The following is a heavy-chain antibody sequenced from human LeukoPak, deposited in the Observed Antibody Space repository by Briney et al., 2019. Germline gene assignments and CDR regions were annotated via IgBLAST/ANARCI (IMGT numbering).Heavy chain of an antibody. V-gene: IGHV4-34*01. J-gene: IGHJ4*02. D-gene: IGHD2-15*01. CDR2: INHSGST. Sequence: SETLSLTCAVYGGSFSGYYWSWIRQPPGKGLEWIGEINHSGSTNYNPSLKSRVTISVDTSKNQFSLKLSSATAADTAVYYCARGRGDILWGQGTLVTVSS. CDR1: GGSFSGYY. CDR3: ARGRGDIL.